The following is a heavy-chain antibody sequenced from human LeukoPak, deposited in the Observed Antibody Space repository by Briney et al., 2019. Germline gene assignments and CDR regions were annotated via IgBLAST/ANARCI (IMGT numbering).Heavy chain of an antibody. D-gene: IGHD1-26*01. V-gene: IGHV3-23*01. CDR3: ARVGEGAAKD. J-gene: IGHJ4*02. CDR2: ISGSGGST. Sequence: GGSLRLSCAASGFTFSTYAMSWVRQAPGKGLEWVSAISGSGGSTYYADSVKGRFTISSDNSKNTLYLQMNSLRVEDTAVYYCARVGEGAAKDWGQGTLVTVSS. CDR1: GFTFSTYA.